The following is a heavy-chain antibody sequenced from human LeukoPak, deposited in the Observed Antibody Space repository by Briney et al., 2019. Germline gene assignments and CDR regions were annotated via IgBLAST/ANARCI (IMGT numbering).Heavy chain of an antibody. Sequence: GGSLRLSCAASGFSFRHYAMHWVRQAPGKGLEWVAVISYDETNKYCADSVKGRFTISRDNSRNMLYLQMNSLRPEDTAVYSCVRGDSTWYYYYTLDVWGQGTTVTVSS. CDR1: GFSFRHYA. CDR3: VRGDSTWYYYYTLDV. D-gene: IGHD2-2*01. V-gene: IGHV3-30*04. J-gene: IGHJ6*02. CDR2: ISYDETNK.